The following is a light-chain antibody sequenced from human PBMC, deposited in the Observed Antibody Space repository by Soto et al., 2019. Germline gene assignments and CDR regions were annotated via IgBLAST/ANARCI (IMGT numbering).Light chain of an antibody. V-gene: IGLV1-44*01. J-gene: IGLJ3*02. CDR2: NND. CDR1: SSNIGSNT. Sequence: QSVLTQPPSASGTPGQRVTISCSGSSSNIGSNTVNWYQQLPGTAPKLLIYNNDQRPSGVPDRFSGSKSGTSASLAISGLQSEDEADYNCAAWDDSLNGPVFGGGTKLTVL. CDR3: AAWDDSLNGPV.